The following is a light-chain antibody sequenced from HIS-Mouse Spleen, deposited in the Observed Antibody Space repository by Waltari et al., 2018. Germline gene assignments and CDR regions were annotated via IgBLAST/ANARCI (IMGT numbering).Light chain of an antibody. V-gene: IGLV3-19*01. CDR3: NSRDSSGNLWV. J-gene: IGLJ3*02. CDR1: SLRSYY. Sequence: SSELTQDPAVSVALGQTVRITCQGDSLRSYYASWYQQKPGQAPVLVIYGKNNRPSGIPDRCAGSSSGNTASLTITGAQAEDEADYYCNSRDSSGNLWVFGGGTKLTVL. CDR2: GKN.